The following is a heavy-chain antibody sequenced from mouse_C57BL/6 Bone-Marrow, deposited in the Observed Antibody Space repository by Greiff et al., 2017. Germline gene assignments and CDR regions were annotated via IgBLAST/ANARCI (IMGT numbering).Heavy chain of an antibody. Sequence: QVQLKQPGAELVKPGASVKMSCKASGYTFTSYWITWVKQRPGQGLEWIGDIYPGSGSTNYNEKFKSKATLTVDTSSSTAYMQLSSLTSEDSAVYYCARTGSSSYWFAYWGQGTLVTVSA. V-gene: IGHV1-55*01. CDR2: IYPGSGST. J-gene: IGHJ3*01. CDR1: GYTFTSYW. D-gene: IGHD1-1*01. CDR3: ARTGSSSYWFAY.